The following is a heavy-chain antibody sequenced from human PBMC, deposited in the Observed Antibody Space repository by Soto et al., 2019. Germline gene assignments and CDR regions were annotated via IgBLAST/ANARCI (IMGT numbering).Heavy chain of an antibody. CDR3: AREGQRWFLDY. D-gene: IGHD3-10*01. Sequence: EVQLVESGGGLVQPGGSLRLSCAASGFTFSSYWMHWVRQAPGKGLVCVSRINSDGSDTRYADSVKGRFTIARDNAKNALYLQRNSLRAEDTAVYYCAREGQRWFLDYWGQGTLVTVSS. CDR1: GFTFSSYW. V-gene: IGHV3-74*01. J-gene: IGHJ4*02. CDR2: INSDGSDT.